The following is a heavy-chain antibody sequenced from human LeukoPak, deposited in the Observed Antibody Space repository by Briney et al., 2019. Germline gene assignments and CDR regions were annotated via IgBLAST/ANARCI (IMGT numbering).Heavy chain of an antibody. CDR3: ARDLGNLTERFTARKYSSGYRLYYYGMDV. Sequence: GGSLRLSCAASGFTFSSYSMNWVRQAPGKGLEWVSSISSSSSYIYYADSVKGRFTISRDNAKNSLYLQMNSLRAEDTAVYYCARDLGNLTERFTARKYSSGYRLYYYGMDVWGQGTTVTVSS. D-gene: IGHD6-19*01. J-gene: IGHJ6*02. CDR2: ISSSSSYI. V-gene: IGHV3-21*01. CDR1: GFTFSSYS.